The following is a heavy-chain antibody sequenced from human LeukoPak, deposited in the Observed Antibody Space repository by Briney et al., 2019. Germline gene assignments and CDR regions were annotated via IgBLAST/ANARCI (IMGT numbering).Heavy chain of an antibody. Sequence: SETLSLTCTVSGGSISSGGYYWSWIRQHPGKGLEWIGYIYYSGSTYYNPSLKSRVTISVDTSKNQFSLKLSSVTAADTAVYYCARVNYGSGSYRFDYWGQGTLVTVSS. CDR1: GGSISSGGYY. CDR3: ARVNYGSGSYRFDY. J-gene: IGHJ4*02. CDR2: IYYSGST. D-gene: IGHD3-10*01. V-gene: IGHV4-31*03.